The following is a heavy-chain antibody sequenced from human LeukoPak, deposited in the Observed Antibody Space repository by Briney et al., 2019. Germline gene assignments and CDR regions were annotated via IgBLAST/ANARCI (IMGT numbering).Heavy chain of an antibody. Sequence: GGSLRLSCAASGFTFSSYAMSWVRQAPGKGLEWVSAISGSGGSTYYADSVKGRFTISRDNSKNTLYLQMNSLRAEDTAVYYCEKDVGLRYFDWLLLWGQGTLVTVSS. J-gene: IGHJ4*02. CDR3: EKDVGLRYFDWLLL. CDR2: ISGSGGST. D-gene: IGHD3-9*01. CDR1: GFTFSSYA. V-gene: IGHV3-23*01.